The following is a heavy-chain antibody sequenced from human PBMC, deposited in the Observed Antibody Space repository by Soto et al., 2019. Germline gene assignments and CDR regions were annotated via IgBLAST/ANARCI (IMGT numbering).Heavy chain of an antibody. D-gene: IGHD5-18*01. CDR3: ARVDSARGGYAFDI. CDR1: GGSISSRDYY. J-gene: IGHJ3*02. Sequence: QVQLQESGPGLVKPSQTLSLTCTVSGGSISSRDYYWSWIRQPPGKGLEWIGYIHYSGSTYYNPSLKSRVPISVDTSRNQFSLRLSSVTGADTAVYYCARVDSARGGYAFDIWGQGTVVTVSS. V-gene: IGHV4-30-4*01. CDR2: IHYSGST.